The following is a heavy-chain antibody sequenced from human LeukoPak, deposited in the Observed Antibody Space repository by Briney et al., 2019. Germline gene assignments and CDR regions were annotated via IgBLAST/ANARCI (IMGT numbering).Heavy chain of an antibody. CDR2: INHSGST. Sequence: SETLSLTCAVYGGSFSGYYWSWIRQPPGKGLEWIGEINHSGSTNYNPSLKSRVTISVDTSKNQFSLKLSSVTAADTAVYYCARGRGITMVRGVKDFDYWGQGTLVTVSS. J-gene: IGHJ4*02. V-gene: IGHV4-34*01. CDR1: GGSFSGYY. CDR3: ARGRGITMVRGVKDFDY. D-gene: IGHD3-10*01.